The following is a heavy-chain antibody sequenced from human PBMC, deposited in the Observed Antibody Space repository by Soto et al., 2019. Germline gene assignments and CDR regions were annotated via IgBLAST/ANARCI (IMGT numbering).Heavy chain of an antibody. V-gene: IGHV3-30-3*01. Sequence: QVQLVESGGGVVQPGRSLRLSCAASGFTFSSYAMHWVRQAPGKGLEWVAVISYDGSNKYYADSVKGRFTISRDNSKNTLYLQMNSLRAENTAVYYCARDRTGSNFHYWGQRTLVTVSS. J-gene: IGHJ4*02. CDR1: GFTFSSYA. D-gene: IGHD1-1*01. CDR3: ARDRTGSNFHY. CDR2: ISYDGSNK.